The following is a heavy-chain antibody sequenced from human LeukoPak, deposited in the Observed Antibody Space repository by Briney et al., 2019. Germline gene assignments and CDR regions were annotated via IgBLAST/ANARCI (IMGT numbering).Heavy chain of an antibody. Sequence: GGSLRLSRAASGFTFSSYAMSWVRQAPGKGLEWVSAISGSGGSTYYADSVKGRFTISRDNSKNTLYLQMNSLRAEDTAVYYCAKLASPYSSGWYIDYWGQGTLVTVSS. V-gene: IGHV3-23*01. J-gene: IGHJ4*02. CDR3: AKLASPYSSGWYIDY. CDR1: GFTFSSYA. D-gene: IGHD6-19*01. CDR2: ISGSGGST.